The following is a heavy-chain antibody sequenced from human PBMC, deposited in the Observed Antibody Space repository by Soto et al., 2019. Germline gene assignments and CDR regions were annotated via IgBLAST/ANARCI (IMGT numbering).Heavy chain of an antibody. J-gene: IGHJ2*01. CDR1: GGTFSSYA. V-gene: IGHV1-69*12. CDR3: ARGKDIVLVPAAISWYFDL. CDR2: IIPIFGTA. Sequence: QVQLVQSGAEVKKPGSSVKVSCKASGGTFSSYAISWVRQAPGQVLEWMGGIIPIFGTANYAQKFQGRVTITAYESTSTAYMELSSLRSAETAVYYCARGKDIVLVPAAISWYFDLWGRGTLVTVSS. D-gene: IGHD2-2*02.